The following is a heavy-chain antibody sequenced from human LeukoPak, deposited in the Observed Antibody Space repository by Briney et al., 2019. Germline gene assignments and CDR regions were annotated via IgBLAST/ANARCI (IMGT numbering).Heavy chain of an antibody. D-gene: IGHD3-3*01. V-gene: IGHV4-59*01. CDR1: GGSISSYY. CDR3: ARAVEAITIFGVVTIFDY. Sequence: SETLSLTCTVSGGSISSYYWSWIRQPPGKGLEWIGYIYYSGSTNYNPSLKGRVTISVDTSKNQFSLKLSSVTAADTAVYYCARAVEAITIFGVVTIFDYWGQGTLVTVSS. CDR2: IYYSGST. J-gene: IGHJ4*02.